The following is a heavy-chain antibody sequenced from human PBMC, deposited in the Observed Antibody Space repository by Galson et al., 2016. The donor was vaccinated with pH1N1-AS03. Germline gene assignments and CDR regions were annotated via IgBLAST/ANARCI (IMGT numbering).Heavy chain of an antibody. J-gene: IGHJ4*02. Sequence: SLRLSCAGSGFTFDDYAMHWVRQAPGKGLEWVSGISWNSGTIGYTDSVKGRFTISRDNAKNSLYLQMNSLRAEDTALYYCAKSPGYCSAGSCSDQGYFDYWGQETLVTVSS. CDR3: AKSPGYCSAGSCSDQGYFDY. CDR1: GFTFDDYA. D-gene: IGHD2-15*01. V-gene: IGHV3-9*01. CDR2: ISWNSGTI.